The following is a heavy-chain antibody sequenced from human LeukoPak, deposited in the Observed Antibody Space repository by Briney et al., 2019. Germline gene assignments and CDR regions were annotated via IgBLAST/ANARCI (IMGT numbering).Heavy chain of an antibody. J-gene: IGHJ4*02. CDR1: GFTFSSYG. CDR2: IWYDGSNK. CDR3: ARDPWGYYYYVWGSDRRGGPFDY. Sequence: PGGSLRLSCAASGFTFSSYGMHWVRQAPGKGLEWVAVIWYDGSNKYYADSVKGRFTISRDNSKNTLYLQMNSLRAEDATVYYCARDPWGYYYYVWGSDRRGGPFDYWGQGTLVTVSS. D-gene: IGHD3-16*02. V-gene: IGHV3-33*01.